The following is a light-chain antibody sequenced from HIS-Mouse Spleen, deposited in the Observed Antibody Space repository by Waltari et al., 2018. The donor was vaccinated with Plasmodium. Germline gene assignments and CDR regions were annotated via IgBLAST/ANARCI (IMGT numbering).Light chain of an antibody. CDR3: QQRSNWPLMYT. Sequence: EIVLTQSPATLSLSPGERATLSCRASQSVSSYLAWYQQKPGQDPRRLVYDASNRATGSPARFSGSGSGTDFTLTISSLRPEDFAVYYCQQRSNWPLMYTFGQGTKLEIK. J-gene: IGKJ2*01. V-gene: IGKV3-11*01. CDR2: DAS. CDR1: QSVSSY.